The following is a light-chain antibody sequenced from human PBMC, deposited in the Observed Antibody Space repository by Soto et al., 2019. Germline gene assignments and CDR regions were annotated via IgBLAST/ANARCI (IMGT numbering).Light chain of an antibody. CDR1: QSVSSD. J-gene: IGKJ4*01. CDR3: QQYNKWPLP. V-gene: IGKV3-15*01. Sequence: EIVMTQSPATLSVSPGERAPLSCRASQSVSSDLAWYQQKPGQAPRLLIYGASTRATGIPARFGGSGSGTEFTLTISSLQSEDFAVYYCQQYNKWPLPFGGGTKV. CDR2: GAS.